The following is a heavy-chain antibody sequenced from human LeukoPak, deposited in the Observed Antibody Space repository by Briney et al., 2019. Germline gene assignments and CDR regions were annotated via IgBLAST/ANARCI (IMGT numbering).Heavy chain of an antibody. CDR2: ISGLDGRT. J-gene: IGHJ4*02. CDR3: TKVRTFAVAGTFDY. CDR1: GFTFSDYC. V-gene: IGHV3-23*01. Sequence: GGSLRLSCAASGFTFSDYCMSWVRQAPGKGLECVSVISGLDGRTYYADSVKGRFTISRDNAKNSLYLQMSSLRVADTAVYYCTKVRTFAVAGTFDYWGQGSLVTVSS. D-gene: IGHD6-19*01.